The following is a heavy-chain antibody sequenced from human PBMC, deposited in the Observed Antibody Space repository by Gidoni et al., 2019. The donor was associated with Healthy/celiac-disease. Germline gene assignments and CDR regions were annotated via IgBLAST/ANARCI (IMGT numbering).Heavy chain of an antibody. CDR1: GFTFSSYA. V-gene: IGHV3-30-3*01. D-gene: IGHD3-3*01. J-gene: IGHJ4*02. Sequence: QVQLVESGGGVVQPGRSLRLSCAASGFTFSSYAMHWVRQAPGKGLEWVAVISYDGSNKYYADSVKGRFTISRDNSKNTLYLQMNSLRAEDTAVYYCARRAPLTIWGQGTLVTVSS. CDR3: ARRAPLTI. CDR2: ISYDGSNK.